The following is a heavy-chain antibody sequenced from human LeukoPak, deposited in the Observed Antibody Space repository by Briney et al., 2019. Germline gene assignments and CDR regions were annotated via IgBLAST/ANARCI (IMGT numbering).Heavy chain of an antibody. V-gene: IGHV3-21*01. J-gene: IGHJ4*02. Sequence: GGSLRLSCAASGFTFSSYSMNWVRQAPGKGLEWVSSISSSSSYIYYADSVKGRFTISRDNAKNSLYLQMNSLRAEDTAVYYCAGAGYSSSWYPYYFDYWGQGTLVTVSS. D-gene: IGHD6-13*01. CDR2: ISSSSSYI. CDR1: GFTFSSYS. CDR3: AGAGYSSSWYPYYFDY.